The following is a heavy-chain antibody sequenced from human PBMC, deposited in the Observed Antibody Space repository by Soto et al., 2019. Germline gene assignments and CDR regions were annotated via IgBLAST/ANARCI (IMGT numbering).Heavy chain of an antibody. J-gene: IGHJ3*02. CDR1: GFTFRNAW. CDR2: IKSKTDGGTT. D-gene: IGHD6-13*01. V-gene: IGHV3-15*01. Sequence: GGSLRLSCAASGFTFRNAWMSWVRQAPGKGLEWVGRIKSKTDGGTTDYAAPVKGRFTISRDDSKNTLYLQMNSLKTEDTAVYYCTSGPLIRSSGDAFDIWGQGTMVTVSS. CDR3: TSGPLIRSSGDAFDI.